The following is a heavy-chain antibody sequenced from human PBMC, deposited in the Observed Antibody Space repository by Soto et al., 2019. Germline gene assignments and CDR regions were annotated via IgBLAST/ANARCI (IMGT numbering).Heavy chain of an antibody. V-gene: IGHV3-23*01. D-gene: IGHD6-19*01. J-gene: IGHJ6*02. CDR3: AKYGRWLVHFYYYGMDV. CDR1: GFTFSSYA. CDR2: ISGSGGST. Sequence: AGGSLRLSCAASGFTFSSYAISWVRQAPGKGLEWVSAISGSGGSTYYADSVKGRFTISRDNSKNTLYLQMNSLRAEDTAVYYCAKYGRWLVHFYYYGMDVWGQGTTVTVSS.